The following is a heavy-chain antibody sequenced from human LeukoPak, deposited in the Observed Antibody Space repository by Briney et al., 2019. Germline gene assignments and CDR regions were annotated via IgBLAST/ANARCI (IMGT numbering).Heavy chain of an antibody. CDR3: ARIGQLSSGYFSEFYYYMDV. V-gene: IGHV3-7*01. Sequence: GGSPRLPCVGSGFTFNNYWMAWVRQAPGKGLEWVANIKQDGSEKYYVDSVKGRFTISRDNAKNSLYLQMNSLRVEDTAVYYCARIGQLSSGYFSEFYYYMDVWGKGTTVTVSS. J-gene: IGHJ6*03. CDR1: GFTFNNYW. D-gene: IGHD3-22*01. CDR2: IKQDGSEK.